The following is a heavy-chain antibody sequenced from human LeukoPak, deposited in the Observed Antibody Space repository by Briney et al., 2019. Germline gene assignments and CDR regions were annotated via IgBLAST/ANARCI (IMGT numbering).Heavy chain of an antibody. Sequence: SGTLSLTCAVSGDSISSSNWWSWVRQPPGKGLEWIGEIYHSGSTSYNPSLKSRVTISVDKSKNQFSLKLNSVTAADTAVYYCARGSYGAFRYSDLDYWGQGTLVIVSS. CDR1: GDSISSSNW. J-gene: IGHJ4*02. CDR3: ARGSYGAFRYSDLDY. D-gene: IGHD4-17*01. V-gene: IGHV4-4*02. CDR2: IYHSGST.